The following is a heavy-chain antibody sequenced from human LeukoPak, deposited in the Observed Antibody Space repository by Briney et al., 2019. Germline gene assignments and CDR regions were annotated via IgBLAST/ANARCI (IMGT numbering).Heavy chain of an antibody. CDR2: IYHSGST. D-gene: IGHD3-22*01. Sequence: SETLSLTCAVSGGSISSSNWWSWVRQPPGKGLEWIGEIYHSGSTNYNPSLKSRVTISVDKSKNQFSLKLSSVTAADTAVYYRARVDRYDSSGYSYYFDYWGQGTLVTVSS. CDR3: ARVDRYDSSGYSYYFDY. V-gene: IGHV4-4*02. J-gene: IGHJ4*02. CDR1: GGSISSSNW.